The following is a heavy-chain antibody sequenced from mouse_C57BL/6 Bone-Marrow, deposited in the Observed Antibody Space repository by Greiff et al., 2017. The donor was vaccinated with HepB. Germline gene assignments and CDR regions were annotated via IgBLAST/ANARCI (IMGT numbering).Heavy chain of an antibody. V-gene: IGHV5-6*01. CDR1: GFTFSSYG. Sequence: EVKVVESGGDLVKPGGSLKLSCAASGFTFSSYGMSWVRQTPDKRLEWVATISSGGSYTYYPDSVKGRFPISRDNDKNTLYLQMSSLKSEDTAMYYCARQHYYGSSYVWFAYWGQGTLVTVSA. CDR3: ARQHYYGSSYVWFAY. CDR2: ISSGGSYT. D-gene: IGHD1-1*01. J-gene: IGHJ3*01.